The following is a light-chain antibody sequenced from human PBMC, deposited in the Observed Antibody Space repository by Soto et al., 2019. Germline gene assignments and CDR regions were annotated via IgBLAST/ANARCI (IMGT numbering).Light chain of an antibody. Sequence: DIQMTRYPSSLSASVGDRVTITCRASQSISRNLNWYQHKPGKAPKLLIYAASSLQNGVPSRFRGGGSGTEFTLSINSLQPEDFGTYYCQQSFTTASFTFGQGTRLEIK. J-gene: IGKJ5*01. CDR1: QSISRN. CDR3: QQSFTTASFT. V-gene: IGKV1-39*01. CDR2: AAS.